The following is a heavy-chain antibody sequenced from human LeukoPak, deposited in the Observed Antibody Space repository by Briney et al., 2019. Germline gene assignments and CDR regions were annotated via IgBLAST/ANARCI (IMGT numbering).Heavy chain of an antibody. D-gene: IGHD4/OR15-4a*01. CDR1: GGSISSYY. Sequence: SETLSLTCTVSGGSISSYYWSWIRQPPGKGLEWIGYIYYSGTTNYNPSLRSRVTISIDTSKNQFSLKMSSVTAADTAVYYCARDLMGASHFDYWGQGTLVTVSS. CDR3: ARDLMGASHFDY. V-gene: IGHV4-59*01. CDR2: IYYSGTT. J-gene: IGHJ4*02.